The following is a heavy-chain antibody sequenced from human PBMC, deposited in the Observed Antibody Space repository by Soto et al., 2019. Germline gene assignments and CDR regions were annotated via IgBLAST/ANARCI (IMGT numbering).Heavy chain of an antibody. J-gene: IGHJ5*02. V-gene: IGHV2-5*02. CDR3: AHTRPGHFRFDP. CDR2: IYWDNNK. CDR1: GFSLSTSGVG. Sequence: SGPTLVNPTQTLTLTCTFSGFSLSTSGVGVGWIRQPPGKALEWLALIYWDNNKRYSPSLKSRVTITKDTSKNQVVLTMTNMDPVDTATYYCAHTRPGHFRFDPWGLGTLVTVSS. D-gene: IGHD3-3*02.